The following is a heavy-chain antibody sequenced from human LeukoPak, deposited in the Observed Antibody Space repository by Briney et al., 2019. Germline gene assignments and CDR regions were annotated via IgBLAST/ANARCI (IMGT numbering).Heavy chain of an antibody. CDR1: GGSISSGDYY. CDR3: ARDSQRGYSYAAANYYYYYMDV. CDR2: IYYSGST. D-gene: IGHD5-18*01. J-gene: IGHJ6*03. V-gene: IGHV4-30-4*08. Sequence: SQTLSLTCTVSGGSISSGDYYWSWIRQPPGKGLEWIGYIYYSGSTYYNPSLKSRVTISVDTSKNQFSLKLSSVTAAGTAVYYCARDSQRGYSYAAANYYYYYMDVWGKGTTVTVSS.